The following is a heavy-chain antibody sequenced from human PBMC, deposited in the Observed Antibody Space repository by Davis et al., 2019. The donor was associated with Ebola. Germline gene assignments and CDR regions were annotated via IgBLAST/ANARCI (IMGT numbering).Heavy chain of an antibody. J-gene: IGHJ6*04. CDR2: IYPGDSVT. D-gene: IGHD3-22*01. V-gene: IGHV5-51*01. CDR3: ARRGYNSALWGMDV. CDR1: GYSFTSYW. Sequence: GESLKISCNGSGYSFTSYWIGWVRQMPGKGLEWMGFIYPGDSVTRYSPSFQGQVTISADKSITTAYLQWSSLKTSDTAIYYCARRGYNSALWGMDVWGTGTTVTVSS.